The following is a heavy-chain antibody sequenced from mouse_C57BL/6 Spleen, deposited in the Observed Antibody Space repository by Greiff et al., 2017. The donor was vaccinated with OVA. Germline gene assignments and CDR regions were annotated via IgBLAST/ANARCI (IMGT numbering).Heavy chain of an antibody. J-gene: IGHJ3*01. CDR2: INPSSGYT. D-gene: IGHD2-3*01. CDR1: GYTFTSYT. V-gene: IGHV1-4*01. CDR3: ASSVYDGPAWFAY. Sequence: QVQLQQSGAELARPGASVKMSCKASGYTFTSYTMHWVKQRPGQGLEWIGYINPSSGYTKYNQKFKDKATLTADKSSSTAYMQLSSLTSEDSAVYYGASSVYDGPAWFAYWGQGTLVTVSA.